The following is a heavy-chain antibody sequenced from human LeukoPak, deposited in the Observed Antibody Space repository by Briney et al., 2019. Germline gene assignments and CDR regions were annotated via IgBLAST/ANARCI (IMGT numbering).Heavy chain of an antibody. D-gene: IGHD3-16*01. CDR3: ARETSQKGAHYMDV. V-gene: IGHV4-34*01. Sequence: SETLSLTCAVYGGSFSGYYWSWIRQSPGKGLEWIGEINQSGSTNYNPSLKSRVTISVDTSKNQFSLNLSSVTAADTAVYYCARETSQKGAHYMDVWGKGTTVTISS. CDR2: INQSGST. J-gene: IGHJ6*03. CDR1: GGSFSGYY.